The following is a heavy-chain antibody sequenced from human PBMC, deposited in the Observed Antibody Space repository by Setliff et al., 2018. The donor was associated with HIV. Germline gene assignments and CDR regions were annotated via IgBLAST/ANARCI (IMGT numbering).Heavy chain of an antibody. CDR1: GFTFSNYD. V-gene: IGHV3-48*03. CDR2: ISGSGSII. J-gene: IGHJ6*03. CDR3: ARARLRNYYYYMDV. Sequence: GGSLRLSCAGSGFTFSNYDMNWVRQAPGKGLEWVSYISGSGSIIYYADSVKGRFTISRDNAEYSLHLQMNSLRAEDTAVYYCARARLRNYYYYMDVWVKGTTVTVSS. D-gene: IGHD5-12*01.